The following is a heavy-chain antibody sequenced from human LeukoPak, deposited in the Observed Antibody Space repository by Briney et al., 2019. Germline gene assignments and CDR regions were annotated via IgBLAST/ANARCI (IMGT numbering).Heavy chain of an antibody. CDR1: GYTFTGYY. CDR2: INPNSGGT. J-gene: IGHJ1*01. D-gene: IGHD3-3*01. CDR3: ATLRITIFGVVNEYFQH. Sequence: ASVKVSCKASGYTFTGYYMHWVRQAPGQGLEWMGWINPNSGGTNYAQKFQGRVTMTRDTSISTAYMELSRLRSDDTAVYYCATLRITIFGVVNEYFQHWGQGTLVTVSS. V-gene: IGHV1-2*02.